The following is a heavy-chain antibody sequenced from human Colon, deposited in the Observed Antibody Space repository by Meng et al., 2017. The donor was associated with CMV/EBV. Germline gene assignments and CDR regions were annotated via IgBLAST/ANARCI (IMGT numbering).Heavy chain of an antibody. CDR3: ARDRVFDY. CDR1: GFTFSGYG. CDR2: ITSSGSTS. J-gene: IGHJ4*02. V-gene: IGHV3-48*03. Sequence: SCAASGFTFSGYGMNWVRQAPGKGLEWVSSITSSGSTSYYAESVRGRFTISRDNAKNSLYLEMKSLRADDTAVYYCARDRVFDYWGQGALVTVSS.